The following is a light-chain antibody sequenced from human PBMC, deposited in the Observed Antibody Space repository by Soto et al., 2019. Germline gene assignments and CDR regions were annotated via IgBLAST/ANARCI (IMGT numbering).Light chain of an antibody. V-gene: IGLV2-14*01. CDR2: EVS. Sequence: QSALTQPASVSGSPGQSITISCTGTSSDVGGYNYVSWYQQHPGKAPKLMIYEVSNRPSGVSNRFSGSKSGNPASLTISGLQAEDEADYYCSSYTSSSTLYVFGTGTKVTV. CDR3: SSYTSSSTLYV. J-gene: IGLJ1*01. CDR1: SSDVGGYNY.